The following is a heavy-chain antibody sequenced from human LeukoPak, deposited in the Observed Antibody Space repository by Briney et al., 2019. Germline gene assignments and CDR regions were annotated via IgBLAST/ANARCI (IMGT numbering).Heavy chain of an antibody. CDR2: ISWNSGSI. J-gene: IGHJ3*02. V-gene: IGHV3-23*01. CDR1: GFTFSSYW. D-gene: IGHD2-21*01. CDR3: AKGPGGEDAFDI. Sequence: QPGGSLKLSCAASGFTFSSYWMSWVRQAPGKGLEWVSGISWNSGSIGYADSVKGRFTISRDNAKNSLYLQMNSLRAEDTAAYYCAKGPGGEDAFDIWGQGTMVTVSS.